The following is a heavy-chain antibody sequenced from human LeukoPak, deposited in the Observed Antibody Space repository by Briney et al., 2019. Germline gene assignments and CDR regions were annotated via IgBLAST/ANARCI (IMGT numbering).Heavy chain of an antibody. D-gene: IGHD6-19*01. V-gene: IGHV4-39*07. Sequence: PSETLSLTCTVSGGTISSSSYYWGWIRQPPGKGLEWIGSIYYSGSTYYNPSLKSRVTISVDTSKNQFSLKLSSVTAADTAVYYCARLAVAERPASRPLDYWGQGTLVTVSS. J-gene: IGHJ4*02. CDR1: GGTISSSSYY. CDR2: IYYSGST. CDR3: ARLAVAERPASRPLDY.